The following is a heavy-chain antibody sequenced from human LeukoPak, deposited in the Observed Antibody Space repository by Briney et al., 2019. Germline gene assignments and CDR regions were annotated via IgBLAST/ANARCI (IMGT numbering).Heavy chain of an antibody. CDR1: GFTFSSYA. CDR3: AKVGIGHFDY. J-gene: IGHJ4*02. CDR2: ISYDGSNK. D-gene: IGHD7-27*01. Sequence: PGGSLRLSCAASGFTFSSYAMHWVRQAPGKGLEWVAVISYDGSNKYYADSVKGRFTISRDNSKNTLYLQMNSLRAEDTAVYYCAKVGIGHFDYWGQGTLVTVSS. V-gene: IGHV3-30-3*01.